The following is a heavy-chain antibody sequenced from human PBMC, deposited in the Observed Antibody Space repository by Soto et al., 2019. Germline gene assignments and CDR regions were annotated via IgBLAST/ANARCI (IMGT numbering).Heavy chain of an antibody. J-gene: IGHJ5*01. D-gene: IGHD6-13*01. CDR3: ARDQGGGSSSWYGRVTWFDP. V-gene: IGHV1-69*13. CDR2: IIPIFGTA. CDR1: GGTFSSYA. Sequence: ASVKVSCKTSGGTFSSYAISWVRQAPGQGLEWMGGIIPIFGTADYAQKFQGRVTITADESTSTAYMELSSLRSDDTAVYYCARDQGGGSSSWYGRVTWFDPWGQGPLVTVSS.